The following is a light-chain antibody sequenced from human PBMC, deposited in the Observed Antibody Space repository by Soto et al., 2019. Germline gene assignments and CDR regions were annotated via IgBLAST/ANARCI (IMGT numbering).Light chain of an antibody. Sequence: QSALTQPASVSGSPGQSITISCTGTSSDVGSYNLVSWYQQHPGKAPKLMIYEGSERSSGVSDRFSGSKSGNTASLTISGLQAEDEADYYCCSYAGSSTLYVFGTGTKVTVL. V-gene: IGLV2-23*01. CDR1: SSDVGSYNL. CDR2: EGS. J-gene: IGLJ1*01. CDR3: CSYAGSSTLYV.